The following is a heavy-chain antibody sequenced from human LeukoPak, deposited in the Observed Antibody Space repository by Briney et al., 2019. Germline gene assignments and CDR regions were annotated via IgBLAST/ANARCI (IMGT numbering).Heavy chain of an antibody. J-gene: IGHJ4*02. CDR3: ARENDRYGRIDY. D-gene: IGHD5-18*01. V-gene: IGHV4-59*01. CDR2: VSYSGST. CDR1: GGSINSYY. Sequence: SETLSLTCIVSGGSINSYYWSWVRQPPGKGLEWIGYVSYSGSTDCNPSLKSRVSISIDTSKNQFSLRLSSVTAADTAVYYCARENDRYGRIDYWGQGTLVTISS.